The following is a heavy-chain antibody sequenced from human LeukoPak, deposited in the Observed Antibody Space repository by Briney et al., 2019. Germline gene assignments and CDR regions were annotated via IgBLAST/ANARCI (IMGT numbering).Heavy chain of an antibody. CDR2: ISSSGSTI. J-gene: IGHJ4*02. D-gene: IGHD5-12*01. CDR1: GFTFNNYA. Sequence: AGGSLRLSCAASGFTFNNYAMYWVRQAPGKGLEWVSYISSSGSTIYYADSVKGRFTISRDNAKNSLYLQMNSLRAEDTAVYYCARDKPSGYDPHGGSTAPDYWGQGTLVTVSS. V-gene: IGHV3-48*03. CDR3: ARDKPSGYDPHGGSTAPDY.